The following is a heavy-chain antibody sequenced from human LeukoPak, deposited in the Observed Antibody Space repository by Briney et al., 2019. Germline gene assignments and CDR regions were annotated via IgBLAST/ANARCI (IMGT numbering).Heavy chain of an antibody. D-gene: IGHD4-17*01. Sequence: ASVKVSCKASGGTFSSYAISWVRQAPGQGLEWMGRIIPILGIANYAQKFQGRVTITADKSTSTAYMELSSLRSEDTAVYYCARDESWDYAGAFDIWGQGTMVTVSS. V-gene: IGHV1-69*04. J-gene: IGHJ3*02. CDR3: ARDESWDYAGAFDI. CDR1: GGTFSSYA. CDR2: IIPILGIA.